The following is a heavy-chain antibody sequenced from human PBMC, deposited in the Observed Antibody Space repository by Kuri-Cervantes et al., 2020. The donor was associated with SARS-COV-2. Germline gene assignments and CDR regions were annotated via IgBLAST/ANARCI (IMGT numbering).Heavy chain of an antibody. J-gene: IGHJ6*03. CDR1: GFTCSGSA. CDR2: IRSKANSYAT. V-gene: IGHV3-73*01. D-gene: IGHD6-13*01. CDR3: TRQGYSSSWYPYYYYMDV. Sequence: GGSLRLSCAASGFTCSGSAMHWVRQASGKGLEWVGRIRSKANSYATAYAASVKGRFTISRDDSKNTAYLQMNSLKTEDTAVYYCTRQGYSSSWYPYYYYMDVWGKGTTVTVSS.